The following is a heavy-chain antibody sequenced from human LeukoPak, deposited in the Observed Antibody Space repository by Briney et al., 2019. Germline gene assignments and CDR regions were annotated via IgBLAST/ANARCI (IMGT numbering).Heavy chain of an antibody. CDR2: IYSDGST. Sequence: GGSLRLSCAASGFTFSSNFMSWVRQTPEKGLEWGSVIYSDGSTYYSDSVTGRFTISRDNSKNTLYLQMNSLRAEDSAVYYCARSGSGWFDFWGQGTLVTVSS. CDR1: GFTFSSNF. D-gene: IGHD6-19*01. V-gene: IGHV3-53*01. CDR3: ARSGSGWFDF. J-gene: IGHJ4*02.